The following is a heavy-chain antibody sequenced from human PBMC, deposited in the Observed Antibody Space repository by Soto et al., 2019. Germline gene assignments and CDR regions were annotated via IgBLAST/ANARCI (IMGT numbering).Heavy chain of an antibody. V-gene: IGHV3-23*01. CDR1: GFTFSSYA. Sequence: GGSLRLSCAASGFTFSSYAMSWVRQAPGKGLEWVSAISGSGGSTYYADSVKGRFTISRDNSKNTLYLQMNSLRAEDTAVYYCAKDRWILGRYCSSTSCPFQHWGQGTLVTSPQ. CDR2: ISGSGGST. D-gene: IGHD2-2*01. CDR3: AKDRWILGRYCSSTSCPFQH. J-gene: IGHJ1*01.